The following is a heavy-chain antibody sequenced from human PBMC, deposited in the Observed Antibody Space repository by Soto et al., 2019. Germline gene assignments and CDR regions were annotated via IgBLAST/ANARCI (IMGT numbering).Heavy chain of an antibody. D-gene: IGHD2-8*01. J-gene: IGHJ2*01. CDR2: IRSKANSYAT. CDR1: GFTFSGSA. V-gene: IGHV3-73*01. Sequence: EVQLVESGGGLVQPGGSLKLSCAASGFTFSGSAMHWVRQASGKGLEWVGRIRSKANSYATAYAASVKGRFTISRDDSKNTAYLQMNSLKTEDTAVYYCTRLPPTDAGCFDLWGRGTLVTVSS. CDR3: TRLPPTDAGCFDL.